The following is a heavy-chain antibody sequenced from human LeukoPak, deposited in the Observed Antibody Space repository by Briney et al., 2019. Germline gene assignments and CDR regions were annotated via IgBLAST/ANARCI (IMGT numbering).Heavy chain of an antibody. J-gene: IGHJ3*02. Sequence: GSVKVSCKVSGYTFTGDYMPWVRRAPGQGLEWMGWINPNSGGTNYAQKCQDSVTMTRATCISTAYLELSRLRSDDTAVYYCAREDVAASAGAFDIWGQGTMVTVSS. D-gene: IGHD6-13*01. V-gene: IGHV1-2*02. CDR1: GYTFTGDY. CDR2: INPNSGGT. CDR3: AREDVAASAGAFDI.